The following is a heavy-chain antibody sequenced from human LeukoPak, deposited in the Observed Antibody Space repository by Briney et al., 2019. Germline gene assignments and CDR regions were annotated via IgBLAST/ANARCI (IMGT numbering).Heavy chain of an antibody. J-gene: IGHJ3*02. CDR1: GGSISTYY. D-gene: IGHD1-14*01. CDR2: VYYSGST. V-gene: IGHV4-59*01. Sequence: PSETLSLTCAVSGGSISTYYWSWIRQPPGKRLKWIGYVYYSGSTNYNPSLQSRVTISVDTSKNQFSLNLNSVTAADTALYYCARVGTFAFDIWGQGTMVTVSS. CDR3: ARVGTFAFDI.